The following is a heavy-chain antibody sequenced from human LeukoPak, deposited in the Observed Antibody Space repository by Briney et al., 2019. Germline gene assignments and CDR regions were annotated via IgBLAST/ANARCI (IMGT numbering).Heavy chain of an antibody. CDR3: ARLERGFSYGNGDY. D-gene: IGHD5-18*01. Sequence: SETLSLTCTVSGGSISSSSYYWGWIRQPPGKGLEWIGSIYYSGTTDYNPSLKSRVTISVDTSKNQFSLKLSSVTAADTAVYYCARLERGFSYGNGDYWGQGTLVTVSS. J-gene: IGHJ4*02. CDR1: GGSISSSSYY. V-gene: IGHV4-39*01. CDR2: IYYSGTT.